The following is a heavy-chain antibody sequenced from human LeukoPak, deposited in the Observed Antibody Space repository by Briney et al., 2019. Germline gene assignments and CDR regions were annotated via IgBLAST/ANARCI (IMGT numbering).Heavy chain of an antibody. CDR1: GGTFSSYA. V-gene: IGHV1-18*01. J-gene: IGHJ4*02. CDR2: ISAYNGNT. D-gene: IGHD1-1*01. CDR3: ARDAPKGGTGTTCFDY. Sequence: ASVKVSCKASGGTFSSYAISWVRQAPGQGLEWMGWISAYNGNTNYAQKLQGRVTMTTDTSTSTAYMELRSLRSDDTAVYYCARDAPKGGTGTTCFDYWGQGTLVTVSS.